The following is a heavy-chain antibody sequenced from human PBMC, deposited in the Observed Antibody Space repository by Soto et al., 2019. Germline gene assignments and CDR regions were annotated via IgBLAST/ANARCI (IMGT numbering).Heavy chain of an antibody. D-gene: IGHD6-13*01. CDR1: GFTFSSFW. J-gene: IGHJ3*02. CDR3: ARITAGGYRAFDI. CDR2: IKPDGSEK. Sequence: GGSLRLSCAASGFTFSSFWVSWVRQAPGKGLEWLANIKPDGSEKNFADSVKGRFTISRENTNNSLYLQMNSLRAEDTAVYYCARITAGGYRAFDIWGQGTMVTVSS. V-gene: IGHV3-7*04.